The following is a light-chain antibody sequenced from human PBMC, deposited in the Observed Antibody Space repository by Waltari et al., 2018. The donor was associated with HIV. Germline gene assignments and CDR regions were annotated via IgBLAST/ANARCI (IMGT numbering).Light chain of an antibody. CDR3: QSADSTGTYWV. CDR2: RDK. V-gene: IGLV3-25*03. Sequence: SYELTQPPSASVSPGQTARISCSGDALQTHYVCWYQQRPGQAPVMVIYRDKERPSGIPDRFSGSSAGTTVTLTISGVQAEDEADYYCQSADSTGTYWVFGGGTKLTVL. J-gene: IGLJ3*02. CDR1: ALQTHY.